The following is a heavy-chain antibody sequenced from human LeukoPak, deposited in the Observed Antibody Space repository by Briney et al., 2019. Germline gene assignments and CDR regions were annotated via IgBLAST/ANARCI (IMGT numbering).Heavy chain of an antibody. CDR2: IYYSGSI. CDR1: GYSIGSSNW. CDR3: ARHYGP. V-gene: IGHV4-28*05. D-gene: IGHD3-16*01. J-gene: IGHJ5*02. Sequence: SETLSLTCAVSGYSIGSSNWWGWIRQPPGKGLEWIGYIYYSGSIDYNPSLRGRVTMSVDTSKNQFSLKLNSVTAADTAVYYCARHYGPWGQGTLVTVSS.